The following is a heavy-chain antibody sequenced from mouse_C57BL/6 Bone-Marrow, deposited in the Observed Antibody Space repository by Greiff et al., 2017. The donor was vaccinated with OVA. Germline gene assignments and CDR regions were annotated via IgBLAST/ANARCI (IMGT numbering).Heavy chain of an antibody. V-gene: IGHV1-85*01. CDR3: ARTVVLLHWYCDV. CDR2: IYPRDGST. CDR1: GYTFTSYD. D-gene: IGHD1-1*01. Sequence: VQLVESGPELVKPGASVKLSCKASGYTFTSYDINWVKQRPGQGLAWIGWIYPRDGSTKYHEKFKGKATLTVDTSSSTAYMELHSLTSEDSAVYVCARTVVLLHWYCDVWGTGTTVTVAS. J-gene: IGHJ1*03.